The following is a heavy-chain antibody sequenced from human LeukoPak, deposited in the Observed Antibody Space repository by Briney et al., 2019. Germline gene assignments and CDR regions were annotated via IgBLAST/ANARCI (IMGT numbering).Heavy chain of an antibody. CDR1: GFTVSSNY. Sequence: PGGSLRLSCAASGFTVSSNYMSWVRQAPGKGLEWVSVIYSGGSTYYADSVKGRFTISRDNSKNMLYLQMNSLRAEDTAVYYCARGATGPDDFWSGYYPRNYYYGMDVWGQGTTVTVSS. J-gene: IGHJ6*02. D-gene: IGHD3-3*01. V-gene: IGHV3-53*01. CDR3: ARGATGPDDFWSGYYPRNYYYGMDV. CDR2: IYSGGST.